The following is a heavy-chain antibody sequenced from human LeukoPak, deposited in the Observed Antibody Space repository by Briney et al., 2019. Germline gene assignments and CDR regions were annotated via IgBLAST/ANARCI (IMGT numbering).Heavy chain of an antibody. J-gene: IGHJ4*02. Sequence: SETLSLTCTVSGGSISSYYWSWIRQPPGKGLEWIGYIYYSGSTNYNPSLKSRVTISVDTSKNQFSLKLSSVTAADTAVYYCARERYSDHLLDYWGQGTLVTVSS. D-gene: IGHD5-18*01. CDR3: ARERYSDHLLDY. V-gene: IGHV4-59*01. CDR1: GGSISSYY. CDR2: IYYSGST.